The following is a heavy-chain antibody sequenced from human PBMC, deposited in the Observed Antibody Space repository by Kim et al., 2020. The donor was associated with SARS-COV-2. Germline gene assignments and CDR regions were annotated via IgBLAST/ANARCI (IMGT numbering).Heavy chain of an antibody. CDR1: GGSISSSTSY. CDR3: ARLSFQSGSDLLFHNMDV. CDR2: TFYRGRT. Sequence: SETLSLTCTVSGGSISSSTSYWGWIRQTPGKGLEWIGSTFYRGRTYYDPSLRSRVTISVDTSKNQFSLNLGSVTAADTAVYYCARLSFQSGSDLLFHNMDVWGQGTTVTVSS. V-gene: IGHV4-39*01. J-gene: IGHJ6*02. D-gene: IGHD2-21*02.